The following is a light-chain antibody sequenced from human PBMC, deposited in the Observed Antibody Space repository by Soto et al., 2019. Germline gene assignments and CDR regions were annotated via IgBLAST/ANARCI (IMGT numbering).Light chain of an antibody. J-gene: IGKJ1*01. CDR1: QTISNNY. CDR3: QQYGSSSSWT. Sequence: EIVRTQSPATLSLSPGERATLSCRASQTISNNYLAWYQQKPCQAPRLLIYGASSRATGIPDRFSGSVSGTDFTPTISRLETQDFAVYFGQQYGSSSSWTFGQWTKVDIK. CDR2: GAS. V-gene: IGKV3-20*01.